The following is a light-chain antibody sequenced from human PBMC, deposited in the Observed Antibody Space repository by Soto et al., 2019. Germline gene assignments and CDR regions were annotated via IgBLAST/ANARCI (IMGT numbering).Light chain of an antibody. J-gene: IGLJ2*01. CDR1: STDVGGYNY. CDR3: SSYADTERI. V-gene: IGLV2-11*01. Sequence: QAVLTQPRSVSGSPGQSVTISCTGSSTDVGGYNYVSWYQQHPGKAPKLIIYDVSKRPSGVPDRFSGSKSGNTASLTISGLQAEDEADYYCSSYADTERIFGGGTQLTVL. CDR2: DVS.